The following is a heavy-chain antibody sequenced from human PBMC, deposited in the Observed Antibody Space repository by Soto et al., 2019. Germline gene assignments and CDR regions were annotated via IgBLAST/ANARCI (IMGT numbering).Heavy chain of an antibody. CDR1: GFTFSSYS. CDR2: ISSSSSYI. J-gene: IGHJ6*02. D-gene: IGHD6-13*01. CDR3: ARDGGSRSWYGMDV. Sequence: EVQLVESGGGLVKPGGSLRLSCAASGFTFSSYSMNWVRQAPGKGLEWVSSISSSSSYIYYADSVKGRFTISRDNAKNSLYLQMNSLRAEDTAVYYCARDGGSRSWYGMDVWGQGTTVTVSS. V-gene: IGHV3-21*01.